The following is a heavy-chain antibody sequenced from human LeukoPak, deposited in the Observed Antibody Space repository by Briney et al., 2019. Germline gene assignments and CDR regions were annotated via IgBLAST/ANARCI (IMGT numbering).Heavy chain of an antibody. Sequence: GASVKVSCKASGGTFSSYAISWVRQAPGQGLEWMGRIIPILSVANYAQKFQGRVTITADKSTSTAYMELSSLRSEDTAVYYCASSPPSSGYFDYWGQGTLVTVSS. J-gene: IGHJ4*02. CDR1: GGTFSSYA. CDR2: IIPILSVA. CDR3: ASSPPSSGYFDY. V-gene: IGHV1-69*04. D-gene: IGHD3-22*01.